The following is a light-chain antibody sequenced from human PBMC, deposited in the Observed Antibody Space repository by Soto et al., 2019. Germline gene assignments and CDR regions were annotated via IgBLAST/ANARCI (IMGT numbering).Light chain of an antibody. J-gene: IGKJ5*01. V-gene: IGKV3-11*01. CDR2: DAS. CDR3: QQRSNWPIT. Sequence: VLPQSPPTLSLSPGSSATLSCRASQSVSSYLAWYQQKPGQAPTLLIYDASNRATGIPARFSGSGSGTDFTLTISSLEPEDFAVYYCQQRSNWPITFGQGTRLEI. CDR1: QSVSSY.